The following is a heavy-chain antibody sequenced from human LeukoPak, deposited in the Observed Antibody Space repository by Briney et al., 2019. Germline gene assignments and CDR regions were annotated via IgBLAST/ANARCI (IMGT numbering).Heavy chain of an antibody. CDR1: GFTFSHYG. J-gene: IGHJ6*02. CDR2: ITSSGVYT. D-gene: IGHD3-3*01. Sequence: GGSLRLSCAASGFTFSHYGMNWLRQAPGKGLEWVSTITSSGVYTYYADAVKGRFTISRDNAKNSLYLQMNSLRAEDTAVYYCARDQEISIFGVVIPLDVWGQGTTVTASS. CDR3: ARDQEISIFGVVIPLDV. V-gene: IGHV3-21*01.